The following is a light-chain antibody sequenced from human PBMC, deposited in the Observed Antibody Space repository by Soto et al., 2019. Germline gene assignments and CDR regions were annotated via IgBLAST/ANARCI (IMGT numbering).Light chain of an antibody. CDR2: SNN. Sequence: SVLTQPPSASGTPGQRVTISCSGSSSNIGSNTVNWYQQLPGTAPKLVIYSNNQRPSGVPDRFSGSKSGTSASLAISGLQSEDEADYYCVAWDDSLNGYVVFGGGTRSPS. CDR3: VAWDDSLNGYVV. CDR1: SSNIGSNT. J-gene: IGLJ2*01. V-gene: IGLV1-44*01.